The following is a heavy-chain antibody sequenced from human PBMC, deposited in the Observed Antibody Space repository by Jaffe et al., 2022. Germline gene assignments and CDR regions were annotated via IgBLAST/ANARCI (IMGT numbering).Heavy chain of an antibody. D-gene: IGHD3-16*01. Sequence: EVQLVESGGGLVQPGGSLRLSCAASGFTFSSYWMSWVRQAPGKGLEWVANIKEDGREKYYVDSVKGRFTVSRDNAKNSLYLQMDSLRAEDTAVYYCARKVGLGLPFDYWGQGSLVTVSS. CDR1: GFTFSSYW. CDR3: ARKVGLGLPFDY. J-gene: IGHJ4*02. V-gene: IGHV3-7*05. CDR2: IKEDGREK.